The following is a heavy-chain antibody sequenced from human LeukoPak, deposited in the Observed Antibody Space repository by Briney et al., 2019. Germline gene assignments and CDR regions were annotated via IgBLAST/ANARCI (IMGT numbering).Heavy chain of an antibody. CDR2: IYSGGST. CDR3: ATGERMVRGDGVDY. J-gene: IGHJ4*02. Sequence: GGSLRLSCAASGFTARNNYMSWVRQAPGKGLEGVSVIYSGGSTYYADSVKGRFTISRDNSKNTLYLQMNSLRAEDTAVCFCATGERMVRGDGVDYWGQGTLVTVSS. D-gene: IGHD3-10*01. CDR1: GFTARNNY. V-gene: IGHV3-66*01.